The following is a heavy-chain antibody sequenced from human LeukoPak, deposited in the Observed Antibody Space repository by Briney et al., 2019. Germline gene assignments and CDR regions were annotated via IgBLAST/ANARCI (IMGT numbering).Heavy chain of an antibody. CDR3: ARCMSELDYGDYAYYYHMDV. CDR2: FYSSTRT. J-gene: IGHJ6*04. V-gene: IGHV4-61*09. Sequence: MSSETLSLTCTVSGDSLTSGSRYWSWLRQPAGKGLEGFGHFYSSTRTTYYASFERRVTISGDTAKNQFSLKLDSVTAADTAVYFCARCMSELDYGDYAYYYHMDVWGKGTTVTVSS. D-gene: IGHD4-17*01. CDR1: GDSLTSGSRY.